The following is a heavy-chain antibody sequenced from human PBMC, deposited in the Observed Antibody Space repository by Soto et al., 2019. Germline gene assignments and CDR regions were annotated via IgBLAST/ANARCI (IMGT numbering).Heavy chain of an antibody. Sequence: QVQLVQSGAEVKKPGSSVKVSCKASGGTFSSYAISWVRQAPGQGLEWMGGIIPIFGTANYAQKFQGRVTITADKSTSTAYMELSSLRSEDTAVYYCARGRDCSGGSCTAIGWFDPWGQGPLVTVSS. V-gene: IGHV1-69*06. CDR3: ARGRDCSGGSCTAIGWFDP. J-gene: IGHJ5*02. D-gene: IGHD2-15*01. CDR1: GGTFSSYA. CDR2: IIPIFGTA.